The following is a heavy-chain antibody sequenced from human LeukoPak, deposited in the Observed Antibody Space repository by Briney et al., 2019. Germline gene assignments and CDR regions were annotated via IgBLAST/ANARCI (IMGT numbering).Heavy chain of an antibody. CDR2: IIPILGIA. CDR3: ARDLEVSLRSNWYFDL. CDR1: GGTFSSYA. V-gene: IGHV1-69*04. J-gene: IGHJ2*01. D-gene: IGHD3-16*01. Sequence: GASVKVSCKASGGTFSSYAISWVRQAPGQGLEWMGRIIPILGIANYAQKFQGRVTITADKSTSTAYMELSSLRSEDTAVYYCARDLEVSLRSNWYFDLWGRGTLVTVSS.